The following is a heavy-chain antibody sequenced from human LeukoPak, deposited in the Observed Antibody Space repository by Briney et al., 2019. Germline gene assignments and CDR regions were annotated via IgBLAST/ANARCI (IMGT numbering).Heavy chain of an antibody. D-gene: IGHD3-10*01. CDR3: AREGYYGSGSYFIYGMDV. Sequence: GGSLRLSCAASGFTFSSYSMNWVRQAPGKGLEWVSSISSSSSYIYYADSVKGRFTISRDNAKNSLYLQMNSLRAGDTAVYYCAREGYYGSGSYFIYGMDVWGQGTTVTVSS. CDR1: GFTFSSYS. J-gene: IGHJ6*02. V-gene: IGHV3-21*01. CDR2: ISSSSSYI.